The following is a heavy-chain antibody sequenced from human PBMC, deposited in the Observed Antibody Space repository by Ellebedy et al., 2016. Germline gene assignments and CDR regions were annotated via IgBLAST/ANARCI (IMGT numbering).Heavy chain of an antibody. Sequence: GESLKISCAASGFTFSSYWMSWIRQAPEKGLEWVANIKQDGSEKYYVGSVKGRFTVSRDNAKNSLYLQMNSLRAEDTAVYYCARETGEWDPFDVWGQGTMVTVSS. D-gene: IGHD7-27*01. CDR3: ARETGEWDPFDV. CDR1: GFTFSSYW. CDR2: IKQDGSEK. J-gene: IGHJ3*01. V-gene: IGHV3-7*01.